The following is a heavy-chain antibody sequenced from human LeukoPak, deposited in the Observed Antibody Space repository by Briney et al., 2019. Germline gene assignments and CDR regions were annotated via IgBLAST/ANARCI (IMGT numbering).Heavy chain of an antibody. J-gene: IGHJ4*02. Sequence: GASVKASCKASGYTFTTYDINWVRQATGQGLEWMGWMNPNSGYTGFAQKFQGRVTFTRATSISTAYMELSSLRSEDTAVYYCARVAGSIDYWGQGTLVTVSS. CDR2: MNPNSGYT. CDR3: ARVAGSIDY. D-gene: IGHD6-19*01. V-gene: IGHV1-8*03. CDR1: GYTFTTYD.